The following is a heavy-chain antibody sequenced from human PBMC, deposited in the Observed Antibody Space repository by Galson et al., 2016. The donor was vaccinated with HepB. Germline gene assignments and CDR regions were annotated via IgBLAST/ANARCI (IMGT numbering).Heavy chain of an antibody. CDR2: IKSKADGETI. J-gene: IGHJ4*02. CDR3: AKDKTSGYSSGWYYFDY. CDR1: GFTFSKAW. V-gene: IGHV3-15*01. D-gene: IGHD6-19*01. Sequence: SLRLSCAATGFTFSKAWMSWVRQAPGKGLEWVGRIKSKADGETIDAAAPVKGRFIFSRDDSKNTLYLQMNSLRPEDTALYYCAKDKTSGYSSGWYYFDYWGQGTLVTVSS.